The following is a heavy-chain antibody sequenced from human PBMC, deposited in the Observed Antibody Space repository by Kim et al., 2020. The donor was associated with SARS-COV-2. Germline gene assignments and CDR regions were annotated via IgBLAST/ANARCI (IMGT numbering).Heavy chain of an antibody. CDR3: ASYYCSSTSCFYGMDV. V-gene: IGHV5-10-1*01. D-gene: IGHD2-2*01. CDR1: GYSFTSYW. Sequence: GESLKISCKGSGYSFTSYWISWVRQMPGKGLEWMGRIDPSDSYTNYSPSFQGHVTIPADKSISTAYLQWSSLKASDTAMYYCASYYCSSTSCFYGMDVWGQGTTVTVSS. J-gene: IGHJ6*02. CDR2: IDPSDSYT.